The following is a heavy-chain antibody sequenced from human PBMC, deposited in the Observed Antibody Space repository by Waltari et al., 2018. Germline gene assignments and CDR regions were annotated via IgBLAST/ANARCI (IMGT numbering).Heavy chain of an antibody. V-gene: IGHV4-38-2*01. D-gene: IGHD3-22*01. J-gene: IGHJ4*02. CDR3: ARTYYDSSPAFDY. CDR2: IYHSGST. CDR1: GSSISRGYY. Sequence: QVQLQESGPGRVKPSETLSLTCAVSGSSISRGYYWGWIRQPPGKGLEWIGSIYHSGSTYYNPSLKSRVTISVDTSKNQFSLKLSSVTAADTAVYYCARTYYDSSPAFDYWGQGTLVTVSS.